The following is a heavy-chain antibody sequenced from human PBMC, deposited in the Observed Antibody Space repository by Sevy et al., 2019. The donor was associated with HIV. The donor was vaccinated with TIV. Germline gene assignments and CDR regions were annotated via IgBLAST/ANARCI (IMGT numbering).Heavy chain of an antibody. Sequence: GGSLRLSCAASGFTFRSYGMHWGRQAPGKGLEWVAVIWYDGSNKYYADSVKGRFTISSDNSKNTLYMQMNSLRAEDTAVYYCARNYQSTEYSSSSEADYWGQGTLVTVSS. V-gene: IGHV3-33*01. J-gene: IGHJ4*02. CDR3: ARNYQSTEYSSSSEADY. CDR1: GFTFRSYG. D-gene: IGHD6-6*01. CDR2: IWYDGSNK.